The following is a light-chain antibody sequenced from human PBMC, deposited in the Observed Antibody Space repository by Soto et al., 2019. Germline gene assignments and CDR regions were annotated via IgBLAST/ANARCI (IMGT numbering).Light chain of an antibody. J-gene: IGKJ5*01. V-gene: IGKV3-11*01. CDR2: DAS. CDR3: QQRSNWPPLT. CDR1: QSVSSY. Sequence: EIVLTQSPATLSLSPWERATLSCGASQSVSSYLAWYQQKPGQAPRLLIYDASNRATGIPARFSGSGSGTDFTLPISSLEPEDCAVYYCQQRSNWPPLTFGQGTRLEIK.